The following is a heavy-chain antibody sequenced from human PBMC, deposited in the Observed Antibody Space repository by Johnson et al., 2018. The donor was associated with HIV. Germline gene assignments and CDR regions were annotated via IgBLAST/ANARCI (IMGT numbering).Heavy chain of an antibody. CDR3: ARPGGDYSAFDI. D-gene: IGHD4-17*01. J-gene: IGHJ3*02. CDR2: IYGGGST. Sequence: VQLVESGGGLVQPGGSLRLSCASGFTVSTNYMSWVRQAPGKGLEWVSVIYGGGSTYYADSVKGRFTISRDNSKNTLNLQMNSLRAEDTAVYYCARPGGDYSAFDIWGQGTMVTVSS. CDR1: GFTVSTNY. V-gene: IGHV3-66*02.